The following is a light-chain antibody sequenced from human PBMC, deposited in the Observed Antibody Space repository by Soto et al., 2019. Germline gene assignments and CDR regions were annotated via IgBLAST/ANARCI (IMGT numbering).Light chain of an antibody. CDR3: QAWDSITGVV. J-gene: IGLJ2*01. CDR2: QDR. Sequence: SYELTQPPSVSVSPGQTASITCSGAKLGDRYATWYQQRPGQSPVLVIFQDRKRPSGIPERFSGSNSGNTATLTISGTQAMDEADYYCQAWDSITGVVFGGGTKLTVL. CDR1: KLGDRY. V-gene: IGLV3-1*01.